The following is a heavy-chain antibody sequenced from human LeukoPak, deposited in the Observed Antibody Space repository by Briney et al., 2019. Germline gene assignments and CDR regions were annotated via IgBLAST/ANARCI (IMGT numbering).Heavy chain of an antibody. V-gene: IGHV4-61*02. D-gene: IGHD6-19*01. CDR3: ARDPYLRNPCSGSVMGDAFDI. CDR1: GGSISSGSYY. Sequence: KPSETLSLTCTVSGGSISSGSYYWSWIRQPAGKGLEWIGRIYTSGSTNYNPSLKSRVTISVDTSKNQFSLKLSSVTAADTAVYYCARDPYLRNPCSGSVMGDAFDIWGQGTMVTVSS. J-gene: IGHJ3*02. CDR2: IYTSGST.